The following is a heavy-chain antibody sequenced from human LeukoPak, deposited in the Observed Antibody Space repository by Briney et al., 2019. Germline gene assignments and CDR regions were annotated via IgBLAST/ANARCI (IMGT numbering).Heavy chain of an antibody. D-gene: IGHD3-16*01. CDR1: GFSFSFYA. CDR2: ISSSSSYI. CDR3: AKYDPGESGFDY. J-gene: IGHJ4*02. Sequence: GGSLRLSCAASGFSFSFYAMNWVRQAPGKGLEWVSSISSSSSYIYYADSVKGRFTISRDNAKNSLYPQMNSLRAEDTAVYYCAKYDPGESGFDYWGQGTLVTVSS. V-gene: IGHV3-21*01.